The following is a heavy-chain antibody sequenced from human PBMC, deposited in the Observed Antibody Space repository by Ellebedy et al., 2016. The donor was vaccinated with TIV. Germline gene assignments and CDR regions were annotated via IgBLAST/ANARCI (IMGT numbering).Heavy chain of an antibody. Sequence: ASVKVSXKASGYTFTSYDINWVRQATGQGLEWMGWMNPNSGNTGYAQKFQGRVTMTRNTSISTAYMELSSLRSEDTAVYYCARSPITTYYYYGMDVWGQGTTVTVSS. J-gene: IGHJ6*02. CDR1: GYTFTSYD. D-gene: IGHD3-22*01. CDR3: ARSPITTYYYYGMDV. CDR2: MNPNSGNT. V-gene: IGHV1-8*01.